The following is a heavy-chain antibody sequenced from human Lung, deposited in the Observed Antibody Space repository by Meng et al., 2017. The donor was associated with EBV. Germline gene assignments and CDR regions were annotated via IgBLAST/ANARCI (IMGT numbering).Heavy chain of an antibody. J-gene: IGHJ4*02. V-gene: IGHV4-4*02. D-gene: IGHD2-2*01. CDR3: ARGGTSSAPFDY. CDR2: IYHSGST. CDR1: GGSISSSNW. Sequence: VPLHVLGPGRGKPSVTPALTCAVSGGSISSSNWWSWVRQPPGKGLEWIGEIYHSGSTNYNPSLKSRVTISVDKSKNQFSLSLNSVTAADTAVYYCARGGTSSAPFDYWGQGTLVTVSS.